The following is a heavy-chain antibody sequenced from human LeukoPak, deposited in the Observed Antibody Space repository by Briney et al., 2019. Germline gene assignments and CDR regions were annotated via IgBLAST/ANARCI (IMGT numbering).Heavy chain of an antibody. J-gene: IGHJ4*02. D-gene: IGHD3-10*01. CDR3: AKSYYGSGSFDY. CDR1: GFTFSRYA. CDR2: ISGSGGST. V-gene: IGHV3-23*01. Sequence: GGSLRLSCAASGFTFSRYAMNWVRQAPGKGLEWVSAISGSGGSTYYADSVKGRFTISRDNSKNTLYLQMNSLRAKDTAVYYCAKSYYGSGSFDYWGQGTLVTVSS.